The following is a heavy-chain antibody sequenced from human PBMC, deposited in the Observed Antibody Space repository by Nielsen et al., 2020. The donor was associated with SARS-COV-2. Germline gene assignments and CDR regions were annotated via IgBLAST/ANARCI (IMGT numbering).Heavy chain of an antibody. CDR3: AAERRRTDWLLYGGEKNYYYGMDV. V-gene: IGHV4-39*01. J-gene: IGHJ6*02. CDR1: GDSISSSGYS. D-gene: IGHD3-9*01. CDR2: CYYSGST. Sequence: SETLSLTCTVSGDSISSSGYSWGWIRQPPGKGLEWIGGCYYSGSTYYNPSLKSRVTISVDTSKNQLSLKLSSVTAADTAVYYCAAERRRTDWLLYGGEKNYYYGMDVWGQGTTVTVTS.